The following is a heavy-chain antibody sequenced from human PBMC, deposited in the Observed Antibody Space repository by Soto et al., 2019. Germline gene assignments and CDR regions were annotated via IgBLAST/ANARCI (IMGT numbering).Heavy chain of an antibody. V-gene: IGHV3-7*03. CDR3: VKDGGYCSSTSCYSPRNHYFDS. Sequence: PGGSLRLSCAASGFTFSDYWMSWVRQAPGKGPEWVANIKFDESDKKYADSVKGRFTISRDNARNSLLLQMNSLRVGDTAVYYCVKDGGYCSSTSCYSPRNHYFDSWGQGTLVTVSS. CDR1: GFTFSDYW. CDR2: IKFDESDK. D-gene: IGHD2-2*01. J-gene: IGHJ4*02.